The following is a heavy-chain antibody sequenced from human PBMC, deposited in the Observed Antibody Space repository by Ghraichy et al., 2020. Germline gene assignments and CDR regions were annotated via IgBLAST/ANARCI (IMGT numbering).Heavy chain of an antibody. V-gene: IGHV1-69*06. D-gene: IGHD4-17*01. Sequence: SVKVSCKASGGTFSSYAISWVRQAPGQGLEWMGGIIPIFGTANYAQKFQGRVTITADKSTSTAYMELSSLRSEDTAVYYCARSLPMTTVTTWTAFDIWGQGTMVTVSS. J-gene: IGHJ3*02. CDR3: ARSLPMTTVTTWTAFDI. CDR1: GGTFSSYA. CDR2: IIPIFGTA.